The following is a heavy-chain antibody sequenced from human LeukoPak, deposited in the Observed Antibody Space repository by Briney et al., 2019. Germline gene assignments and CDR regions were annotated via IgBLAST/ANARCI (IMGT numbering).Heavy chain of an antibody. CDR3: AKDIEQLLYYFDY. Sequence: PGGSLRLSCAASGFTFSSYAMSWVRQAPGKGLEWVSAISGSGGSTYYADSVKGRFTISKDNSKNTLYLQMNSLRAEDTAVYYCAKDIEQLLYYFDYWGQGTLVTVSS. CDR2: ISGSGGST. V-gene: IGHV3-23*01. D-gene: IGHD6-6*01. J-gene: IGHJ4*02. CDR1: GFTFSSYA.